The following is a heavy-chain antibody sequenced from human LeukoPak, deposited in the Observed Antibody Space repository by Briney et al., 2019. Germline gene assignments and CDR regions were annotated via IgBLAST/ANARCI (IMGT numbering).Heavy chain of an antibody. CDR3: AHRRHSFYSFDY. D-gene: IGHD2-21*01. CDR2: IYWNGDK. V-gene: IGHV2-5*01. J-gene: IGHJ4*02. Sequence: SGPTLVNPTQTLTLTCSFSGFSLSTSGLGVGWLRQPPGKALEWLALIYWNGDKRYSPSLESRLTITKATSKNQVVLTMTNMDPVDTATYFCAHRRHSFYSFDYWGQGTLVTVSS. CDR1: GFSLSTSGLG.